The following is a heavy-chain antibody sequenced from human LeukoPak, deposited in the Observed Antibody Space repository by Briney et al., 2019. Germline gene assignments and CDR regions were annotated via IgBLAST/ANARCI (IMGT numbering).Heavy chain of an antibody. Sequence: PGGSLRLSCAASGFTFTSAWMVWVRQAPGKGLEWIGRIKANIDGGSTDLAAPVKGRFTISRGDSTKTVSLQMNSLKIEDTAVYYCSTDFSHFDLSSGYYSYWGQGSLVTVSS. CDR1: GFTFTSAW. J-gene: IGHJ4*02. CDR3: STDFSHFDLSSGYYSY. D-gene: IGHD3-3*01. CDR2: IKANIDGGST. V-gene: IGHV3-15*01.